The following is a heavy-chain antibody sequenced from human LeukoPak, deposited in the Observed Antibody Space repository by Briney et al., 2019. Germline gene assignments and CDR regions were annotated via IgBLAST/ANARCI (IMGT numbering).Heavy chain of an antibody. CDR1: GYTFIGYY. CDR2: IKPNSGAT. CDR3: ARSLSGYCTSTNCYFDY. J-gene: IGHJ4*02. D-gene: IGHD2-2*01. V-gene: IGHV1-2*02. Sequence: GAPVKVSCKASGYTFIGYYMHWVRQAPGQGLEWMGWIKPNSGATNYAQKFQGRVTMTRDTSIITAYMELSRLTSDDTAVYYCARSLSGYCTSTNCYFDYWGQGTLVIVSS.